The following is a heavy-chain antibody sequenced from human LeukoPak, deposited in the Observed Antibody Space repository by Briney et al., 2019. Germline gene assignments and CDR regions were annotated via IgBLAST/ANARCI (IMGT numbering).Heavy chain of an antibody. CDR3: ARGGAHTLVLTAAFIPPFAY. CDR2: IKPNSGDT. J-gene: IGHJ4*02. V-gene: IGHV1-2*02. D-gene: IGHD2-8*01. CDR1: GYTFTSYY. Sequence: ASVKVSCKASGYTFTSYYMHWVRQAPGQGLEWMGWIKPNSGDTNFARRLQGRVTMTRDTSITTAYMELSRLRSDDTAVYYCARGGAHTLVLTAAFIPPFAYWGQGTLVTVSS.